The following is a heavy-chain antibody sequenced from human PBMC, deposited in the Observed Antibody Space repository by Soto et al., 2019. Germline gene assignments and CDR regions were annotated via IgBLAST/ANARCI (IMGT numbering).Heavy chain of an antibody. CDR2: IVVGSGNT. CDR3: AADGGGLQCGYGMDV. D-gene: IGHD6-13*01. Sequence: SVKVSCKASGFTFTSSAVQWVRQARGQRLEWIGWIVVGSGNTNYAQKFQERVTITRDMSTSTAYMELSRLRSEDTAVYYCAADGGGLQCGYGMDVWGQGTTVTVSS. J-gene: IGHJ6*02. V-gene: IGHV1-58*01. CDR1: GFTFTSSA.